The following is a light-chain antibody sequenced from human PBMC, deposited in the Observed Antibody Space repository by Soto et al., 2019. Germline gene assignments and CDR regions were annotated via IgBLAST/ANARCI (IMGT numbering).Light chain of an antibody. CDR1: CSNIGSNT. Sequence: QAVVTQPPSASGTPGQRVTISCSGSCSNIGSNTVNWYQQLPGTAPKLLIYSNNQRPSGVPDRFSGSKSGTSASLAISGLQSEDEADYYCAAWDDSLNGYVVFGGGTQLTVL. CDR3: AAWDDSLNGYVV. J-gene: IGLJ2*01. CDR2: SNN. V-gene: IGLV1-44*01.